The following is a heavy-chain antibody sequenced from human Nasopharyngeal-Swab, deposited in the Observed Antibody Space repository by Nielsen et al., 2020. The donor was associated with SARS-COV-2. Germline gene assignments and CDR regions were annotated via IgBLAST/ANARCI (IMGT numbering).Heavy chain of an antibody. V-gene: IGHV1-8*01. D-gene: IGHD2-15*01. CDR3: ARDIVVVVAATPYYYYGMDV. Sequence: ASVKVSCKASGYTFTSYDINRVRQATGQGLEWMGWMNPNSGNTGYAQKFQGRVTMTRNTSISTAYMELSSLRSEDTAVYYCARDIVVVVAATPYYYYGMDVWAQGTTVTVS. J-gene: IGHJ6*02. CDR1: GYTFTSYD. CDR2: MNPNSGNT.